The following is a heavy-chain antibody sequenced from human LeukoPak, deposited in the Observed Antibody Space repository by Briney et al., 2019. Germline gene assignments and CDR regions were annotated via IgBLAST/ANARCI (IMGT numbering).Heavy chain of an antibody. CDR3: ARTGYGSGSESDY. Sequence: GGSLRLSCAASGFTFSSYAMHWVRQAPGKGLEWVAVISYDGSNKYYADSVKGRFTISRDNSKNTLYLQMNSLRAEDTAVYYCARTGYGSGSESDYWGQGTLVTVSS. J-gene: IGHJ4*02. CDR1: GFTFSSYA. V-gene: IGHV3-30*04. D-gene: IGHD3-10*01. CDR2: ISYDGSNK.